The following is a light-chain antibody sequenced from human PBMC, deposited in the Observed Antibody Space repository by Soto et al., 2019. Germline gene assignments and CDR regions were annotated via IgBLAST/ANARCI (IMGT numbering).Light chain of an antibody. V-gene: IGKV3-20*01. CDR3: QQYGSSPRT. CDR1: RGVSANY. CDR2: GAS. J-gene: IGKJ1*01. Sequence: ENLLTQSPGTLSLSPGERATLSCRASRGVSANYLAWYQQKPGQAPTLLIYGASIRAAGIPDRFSGSGSGTDFTLTIRRLEPDDFAVYHCQQYGSSPRTFGEGTKVDI.